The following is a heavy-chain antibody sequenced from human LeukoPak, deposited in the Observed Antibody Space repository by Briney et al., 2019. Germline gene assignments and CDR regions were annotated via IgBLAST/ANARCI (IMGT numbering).Heavy chain of an antibody. CDR1: GFTFDDYA. D-gene: IGHD3-16*01. V-gene: IGHV3-9*01. J-gene: IGHJ4*02. CDR2: ISWNSGSI. Sequence: GGSLRLSCAASGFTFDDYAMHWVRQGPGKGLEWVSGISWNSGSIGYADSVKGRFTISRDNAKNSLYLQMNSLRAEDTALYYCAKALVGEQYYFDYWGQGTLVTVSS. CDR3: AKALVGEQYYFDY.